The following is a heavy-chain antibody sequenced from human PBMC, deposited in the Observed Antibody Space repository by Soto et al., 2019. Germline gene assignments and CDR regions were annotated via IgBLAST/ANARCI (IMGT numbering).Heavy chain of an antibody. D-gene: IGHD2-21*02. V-gene: IGHV3-30*01. CDR1: VFVFSSYA. J-gene: IGHJ4*02. CDR3: SRDGDCGSDCKALDY. Sequence: QVQLVESGGVVAQPGRSLRLSCAASVFVFSSYAMHWVREAPGKGLEWVAVISYDGINKYYADSVKGRFTISRDNSKNALYLHMNSLRTEDTAAFYCSRDGDCGSDCKALDYWGQGNMVTVSS. CDR2: ISYDGINK.